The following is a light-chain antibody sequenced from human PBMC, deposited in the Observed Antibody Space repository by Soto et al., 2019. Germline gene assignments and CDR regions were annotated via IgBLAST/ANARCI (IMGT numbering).Light chain of an antibody. CDR3: AAWDDSLSGWV. J-gene: IGLJ3*02. CDR2: EVY. Sequence: QSVLTQPPSASGSPGQSVTISCTGTRDDVGGYNYVSWFQHHPGKAPKLMIYEVYKRPSGVPARFSGSKSGNTASLTVSGLQAGDEADYYCAAWDDSLSGWVFGGGTQLTVL. CDR1: RDDVGGYNY. V-gene: IGLV2-8*01.